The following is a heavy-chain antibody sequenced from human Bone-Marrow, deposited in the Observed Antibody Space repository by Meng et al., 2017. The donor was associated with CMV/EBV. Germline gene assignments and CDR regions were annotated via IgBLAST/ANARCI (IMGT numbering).Heavy chain of an antibody. J-gene: IGHJ5*02. CDR3: ARGYCSSTSCYSPWFDP. CDR1: GFPLSSYV. V-gene: IGHV3-23*01. D-gene: IGHD2-2*02. CDR2: ISGSGLTT. Sequence: GESLKISCAASGFPLSSYVMSWVRQAPGKGLEWVSAISGSGLTTYYTDSVKGRFTISRDNSKNTLYVQMNSLRAEDTAVYYCARGYCSSTSCYSPWFDPWGQGTLVTVSS.